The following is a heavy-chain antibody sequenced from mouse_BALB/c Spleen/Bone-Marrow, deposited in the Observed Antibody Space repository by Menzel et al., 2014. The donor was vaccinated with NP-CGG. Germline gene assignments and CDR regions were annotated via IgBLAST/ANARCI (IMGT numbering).Heavy chain of an antibody. J-gene: IGHJ3*01. Sequence: EVMLVESGAELVKPGASVKLSCTASGFNIKDTYMHWVRQRPGQGLEWIGRIDPANGNTKYDPKFQGKATITADTSSNTAYLQLSSLTSEDTAVYYCASYYYGRSSFTYWGQGTLVTVSA. CDR1: GFNIKDTY. V-gene: IGHV14-3*02. CDR3: ASYYYGRSSFTY. D-gene: IGHD1-1*01. CDR2: IDPANGNT.